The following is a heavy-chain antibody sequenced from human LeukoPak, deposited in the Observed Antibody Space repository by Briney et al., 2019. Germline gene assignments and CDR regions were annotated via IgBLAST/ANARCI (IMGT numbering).Heavy chain of an antibody. Sequence: SQTLPLTCPISGDSVPSNSAAWNWMRQSPSRGLEWLGRTYYRSKWYSDYAVSVKSRITINPDTSKNQFSLQLNTVTPEDTAVYYCARVARYSYGYGAFDIWGQGTMVTVSS. CDR2: TYYRSKWYS. J-gene: IGHJ3*02. CDR3: ARVARYSYGYGAFDI. V-gene: IGHV6-1*01. CDR1: GDSVPSNSAA. D-gene: IGHD5-18*01.